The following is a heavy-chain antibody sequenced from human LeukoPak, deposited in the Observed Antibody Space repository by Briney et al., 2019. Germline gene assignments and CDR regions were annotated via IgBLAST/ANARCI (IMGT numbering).Heavy chain of an antibody. V-gene: IGHV3-74*01. D-gene: IGHD3-22*01. CDR2: IKSDGST. Sequence: PGGSLRLSCAASGFTFNSYWMTWVRQAPGKGLVWVSRIKSDGSTNYADSVKGRFTISSDNAKNTVSLQMNSLRAEDTGVYYCARAPAEIGGYYPEYFRLWAEGPLVTVSS. CDR3: ARAPAEIGGYYPEYFRL. J-gene: IGHJ1*01. CDR1: GFTFNSYW.